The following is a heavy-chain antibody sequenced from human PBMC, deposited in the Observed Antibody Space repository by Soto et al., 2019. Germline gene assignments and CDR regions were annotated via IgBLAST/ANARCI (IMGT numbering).Heavy chain of an antibody. V-gene: IGHV4-59*01. CDR3: ARGVPITIIRGVVIPYYFDY. D-gene: IGHD3-10*01. J-gene: IGHJ4*02. CDR2: VYDSGST. CDR1: GGSISSNY. Sequence: NPSETLSLTCTLSGGSISSNYWSWIRQPPGKGLEWIGYVYDSGSTNYNPSLKSRVTISVDTSKNQFSLKLNSVTATDTAVYYCARGVPITIIRGVVIPYYFDYWGQGTLVTVSS.